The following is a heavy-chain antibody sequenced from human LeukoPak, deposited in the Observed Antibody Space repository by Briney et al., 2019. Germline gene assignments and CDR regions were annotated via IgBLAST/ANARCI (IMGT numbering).Heavy chain of an antibody. Sequence: GGSLRLSCSASGFTFSDYNMNWVRQAPGKGLEWVSSISPSSTYIYYADSMKDRFTISRDNAKNSLYLQMNSLRAEDTAVYYCARGIRYFDSGAFDIWGQGTMVTVSS. J-gene: IGHJ3*02. CDR3: ARGIRYFDSGAFDI. CDR1: GFTFSDYN. V-gene: IGHV3-21*01. D-gene: IGHD3-9*01. CDR2: ISPSSTYI.